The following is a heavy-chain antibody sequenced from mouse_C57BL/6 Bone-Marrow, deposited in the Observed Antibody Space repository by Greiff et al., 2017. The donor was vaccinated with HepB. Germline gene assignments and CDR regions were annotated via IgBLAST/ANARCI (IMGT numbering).Heavy chain of an antibody. CDR1: GFTFTDYY. CDR2: IRNKANGYTT. J-gene: IGHJ4*01. Sequence: EVKLMESGGGLVQPGGSLSLSCAASGFTFTDYYMSWVRQPPGKALEWLGFIRNKANGYTTEYSASVKGRFTISRTNSQSILYLQMNALRAEDSATYYCARYMGAMDYWGQGTSVTVSS. CDR3: ARYMGAMDY. V-gene: IGHV7-3*01.